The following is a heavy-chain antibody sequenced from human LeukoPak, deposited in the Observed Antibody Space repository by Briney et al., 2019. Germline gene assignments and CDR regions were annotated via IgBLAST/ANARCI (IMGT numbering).Heavy chain of an antibody. V-gene: IGHV4-34*01. CDR3: ASPGIAAAGTRYFDY. Sequence: KPSETLSLTCAVYGGPFSGYYWSWIRQPPGKGLEWIGEINHSGSTNYNPSLKSRVTISVDTSKNQFSLKLSSVTAADTAVYYCASPGIAAAGTRYFDYWGQGTLVTVSS. CDR1: GGPFSGYY. CDR2: INHSGST. D-gene: IGHD6-13*01. J-gene: IGHJ4*02.